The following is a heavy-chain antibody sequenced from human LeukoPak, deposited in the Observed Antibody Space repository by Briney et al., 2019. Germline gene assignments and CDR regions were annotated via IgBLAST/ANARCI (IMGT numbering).Heavy chain of an antibody. Sequence: GASVKVSCKASGYTFTSYGISWVRQAPGQGLEWMGWVNPFNGNTNDAERFQGRVIMTTDTSTRTAYMELRSLRSDDTAVYYCARDYTSAEWLGFAFDVWGQGTVVSVSS. CDR1: GYTFTSYG. J-gene: IGHJ3*01. CDR3: ARDYTSAEWLGFAFDV. V-gene: IGHV1-18*01. D-gene: IGHD6-19*01. CDR2: VNPFNGNT.